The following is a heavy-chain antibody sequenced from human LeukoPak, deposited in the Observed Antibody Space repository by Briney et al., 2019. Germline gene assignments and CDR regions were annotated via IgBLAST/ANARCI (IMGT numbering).Heavy chain of an antibody. D-gene: IGHD6-13*01. CDR3: ARLEYSSSWSWFDP. V-gene: IGHV4-34*01. CDR2: IYYSGST. CDR1: GASFSGYY. Sequence: SETLSLTCAVYGASFSGYYWTWIRQPPGKGLEWVGSIYYSGSTYYNPSLKSRVTISVDTSKNQFSLKLSSVTAADTAVYYCARLEYSSSWSWFDPWGQGTLVTVSS. J-gene: IGHJ5*02.